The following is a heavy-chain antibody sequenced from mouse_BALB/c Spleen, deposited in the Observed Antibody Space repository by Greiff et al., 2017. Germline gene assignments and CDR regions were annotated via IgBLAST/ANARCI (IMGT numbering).Heavy chain of an antibody. D-gene: IGHD2-10*02. CDR2: ISYSGST. Sequence: EVQLQESGPGLVKPSQSLSLTCTVTGYSITSDYAWNWIRQFPGNKLEWMGYISYSGSTSYNPSLKSRISITRDTSKNQFFLQLNSVTTEDTATYYCASKGYGNYFDYWGQGTTLTVSS. CDR1: GYSITSDYA. V-gene: IGHV3-2*02. J-gene: IGHJ2*01. CDR3: ASKGYGNYFDY.